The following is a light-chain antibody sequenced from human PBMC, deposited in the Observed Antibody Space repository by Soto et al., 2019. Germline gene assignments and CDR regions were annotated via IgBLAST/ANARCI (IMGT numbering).Light chain of an antibody. V-gene: IGLV1-44*01. CDR1: NSNIGSNT. Sequence: QLVLTQPPSASGTPGQRVTISCSGSNSNIGSNTVNWYQQLPGTAPKLLIYSNNQRPSGVPDRFSGSRSGTSASLAISGLQSEDEADYYCATWDDSLYGVFGGGTKVTVL. CDR3: ATWDDSLYGV. CDR2: SNN. J-gene: IGLJ3*02.